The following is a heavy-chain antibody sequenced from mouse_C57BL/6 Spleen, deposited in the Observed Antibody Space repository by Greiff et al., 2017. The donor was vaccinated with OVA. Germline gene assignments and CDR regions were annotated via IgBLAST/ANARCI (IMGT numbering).Heavy chain of an antibody. CDR3: ARAGIYYGNWGDFDY. J-gene: IGHJ2*01. Sequence: EVHLVESEGGLVQPGSSMKLSCTASGFTFSDYYMAWVRQVPEKGLEWVANINYDGSSTYYLDSLKSRFIISRDNAKNILYLQMSSLKSEDTATYYCARAGIYYGNWGDFDYWGQGTTLTVSS. CDR1: GFTFSDYY. CDR2: INYDGSST. D-gene: IGHD2-1*01. V-gene: IGHV5-16*01.